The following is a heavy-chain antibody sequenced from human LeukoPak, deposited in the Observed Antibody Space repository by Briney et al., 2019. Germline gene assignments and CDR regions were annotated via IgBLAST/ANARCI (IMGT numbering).Heavy chain of an antibody. CDR2: IYYSGST. V-gene: IGHV4-59*01. CDR3: ARVSGYCSGGSCYANWFDP. CDR1: GGSISSYY. D-gene: IGHD2-15*01. Sequence: PSETLSLTCTVSGGSISSYYWSWIRQPPGKGLEWIGYIYYSGSTNYNPSPKSRVTISVDTSKNQFSLKLSSVTAADTAVYYCARVSGYCSGGSCYANWFDPWGQGTLVTVSS. J-gene: IGHJ5*02.